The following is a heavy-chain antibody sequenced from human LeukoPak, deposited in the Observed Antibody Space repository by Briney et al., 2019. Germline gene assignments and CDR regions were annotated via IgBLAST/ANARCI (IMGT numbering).Heavy chain of an antibody. D-gene: IGHD2-8*01. J-gene: IGHJ6*03. V-gene: IGHV3-53*05. CDR3: AKDRCSNGIGCYYYYMDV. Sequence: GGSLRLSCAASGFTVSSNYMSWVRQAPGKGLEWVSVIYSGGSTYYADSVKGRFTVSRDDSKNTLYLQMNSLRGDDTAVYYCAKDRCSNGIGCYYYYMDVWGKGTTVTISS. CDR2: IYSGGST. CDR1: GFTVSSNY.